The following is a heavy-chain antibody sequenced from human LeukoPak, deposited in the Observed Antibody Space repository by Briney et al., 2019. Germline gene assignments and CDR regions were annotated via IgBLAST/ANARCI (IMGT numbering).Heavy chain of an antibody. CDR2: IYYSGST. J-gene: IGHJ5*02. CDR3: ARGRTYYYGSGSYSP. CDR1: GGSISSYY. D-gene: IGHD3-10*01. V-gene: IGHV4-59*12. Sequence: SETLSLICTVSGGSISSYYWSWIRQPPGKGLEWIGYIYYSGSTNYNPSLKSRVTISVDTSKNQFSLKLSSVTAADTAVYYCARGRTYYYGSGSYSPWGQGTLVTVSS.